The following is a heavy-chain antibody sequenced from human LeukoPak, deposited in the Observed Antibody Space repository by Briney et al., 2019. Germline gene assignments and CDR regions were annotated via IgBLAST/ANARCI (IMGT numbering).Heavy chain of an antibody. J-gene: IGHJ4*02. D-gene: IGHD5-18*01. CDR3: ARSGYSYGYRFDY. Sequence: PSETLSLTCTVSGGSISSYYWSWIRQPPGKGLEWIGYIYYSGSTNYNPSLKSRVTISVDTSKNQFSLKLSSVTAADTAVYYCARSGYSYGYRFDYWGQGTLVTVSS. CDR2: IYYSGST. V-gene: IGHV4-59*12. CDR1: GGSISSYY.